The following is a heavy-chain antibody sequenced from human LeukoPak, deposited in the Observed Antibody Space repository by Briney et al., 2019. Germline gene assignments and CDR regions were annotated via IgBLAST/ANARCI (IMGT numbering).Heavy chain of an antibody. CDR1: GFTFSSYW. CDR3: ARDDCSSISRYHNWFDP. CDR2: IKQDGSEK. D-gene: IGHD2-2*01. V-gene: IGHV3-7*01. Sequence: GGSLRLSCAASGFTFSSYWMSWVRQAPGKGLEWVANIKQDGSEKYYVDSVKGRFTISRDNAKNSLYLQMNSLRAEDTAVYYCARDDCSSISRYHNWFDPWGQGTLVTVSS. J-gene: IGHJ5*02.